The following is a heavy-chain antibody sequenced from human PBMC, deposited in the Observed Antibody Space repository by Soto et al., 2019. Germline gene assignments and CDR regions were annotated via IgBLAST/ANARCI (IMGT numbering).Heavy chain of an antibody. Sequence: QVQLQESGPGLVKPSETLSLTCTVSGGSISSYYWSWIRQPPGKGLEWIGYIYYSGSTNYNPSLKSRVTIXXDXSXXQFSLKLSSVTAADTAVYYCARASIAAAGTAAFDIWGQGTMVTVSS. D-gene: IGHD6-13*01. J-gene: IGHJ3*02. CDR1: GGSISSYY. CDR3: ARASIAAAGTAAFDI. V-gene: IGHV4-59*01. CDR2: IYYSGST.